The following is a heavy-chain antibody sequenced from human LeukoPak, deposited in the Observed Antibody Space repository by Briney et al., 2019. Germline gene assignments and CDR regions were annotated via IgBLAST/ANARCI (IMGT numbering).Heavy chain of an antibody. J-gene: IGHJ4*02. CDR3: ARDDFWSGYYIFDY. CDR1: GYTFTGYC. V-gene: IGHV1-2*02. D-gene: IGHD3-3*01. CDR2: INPNSGGT. Sequence: ASVKVSCKASGYTFTGYCMHWVRQAPGQGLEWMGWINPNSGGTNYAQKFQGRVTMTRDTSIGTAYMELSRLRSDDTAVYYCARDDFWSGYYIFDYWGQGTLVTVSS.